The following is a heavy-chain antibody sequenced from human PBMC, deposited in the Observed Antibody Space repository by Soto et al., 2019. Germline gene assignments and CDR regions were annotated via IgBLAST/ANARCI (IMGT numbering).Heavy chain of an antibody. CDR3: ARGRWTQTTADYYLDY. CDR1: GYTFTSYA. CDR2: INAGNGTT. V-gene: IGHV1-3*01. D-gene: IGHD1-1*01. Sequence: QVQLVQSGAEVKKPGASVKVSCKASGYTFTSYAMHWVRQAPGQRPEWMGWINAGNGTTKYSEKFQGRVTITRDTSASTAYMELSSLRSEDTAVYNCARGRWTQTTADYYLDYWGQGTLVTVSS. J-gene: IGHJ4*02.